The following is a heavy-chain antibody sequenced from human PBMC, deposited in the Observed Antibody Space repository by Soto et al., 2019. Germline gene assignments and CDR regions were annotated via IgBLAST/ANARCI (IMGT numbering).Heavy chain of an antibody. D-gene: IGHD5-12*01. CDR1: GGTFSSYA. CDR2: IIPIFGTA. CDR3: ARAGFSGTYYYYYGMDV. Sequence: QVQLVQSGAEVKKPGSSVKVSCEASGGTFSSYAISWVRQAPGQGLEWMGGIIPIFGTANYAQEFQGRVTITADESTSTAYMELSSLRSEDTAMYYCARAGFSGTYYYYYGMDVWGQGTTVTVSS. V-gene: IGHV1-69*01. J-gene: IGHJ6*02.